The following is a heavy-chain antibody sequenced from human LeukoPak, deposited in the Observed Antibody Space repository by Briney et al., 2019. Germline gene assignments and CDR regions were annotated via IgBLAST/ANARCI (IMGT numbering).Heavy chain of an antibody. V-gene: IGHV1-69*13. CDR2: IIPIFGTA. J-gene: IGHJ6*02. D-gene: IGHD5-24*01. CDR1: GGTFSSYA. CDR3: ARVTDGRDGYNYYYGMDV. Sequence: SVKVSCKASGGTFSSYAISWVRQAPGQGLEWMGGIIPIFGTANYAQKFQGRVTITADESTSTAYMELSSLRSEDTVVYYCARVTDGRDGYNYYYGMDVWGQGTTVTVSS.